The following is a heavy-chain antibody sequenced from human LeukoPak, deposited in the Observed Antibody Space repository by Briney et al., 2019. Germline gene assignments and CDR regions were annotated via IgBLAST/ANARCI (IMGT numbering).Heavy chain of an antibody. CDR2: VIPIFGTT. CDR3: ARDRSSGYGEFDS. V-gene: IGHV1-69*13. D-gene: IGHD3-22*01. CDR1: GGTFSSYA. J-gene: IGHJ4*02. Sequence: SVKVSCKASGGTFSSYAISWVRQAPGQGLEWMGGVIPIFGTTDYAQKFQGRVTITADESTGTAYMELSSLRSEDTAVYYCARDRSSGYGEFDSWGQGTLVTVSS.